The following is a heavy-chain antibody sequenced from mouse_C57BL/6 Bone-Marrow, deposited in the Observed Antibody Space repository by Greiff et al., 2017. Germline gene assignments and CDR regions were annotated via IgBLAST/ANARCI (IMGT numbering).Heavy chain of an antibody. CDR2: ISSGSSTI. CDR1: GFTFSDYG. J-gene: IGHJ1*03. CDR3: ASAKTTIVARYFDV. D-gene: IGHD1-1*01. Sequence: VQLKESGGGLVKPGGSLKLSCAASGFTFSDYGMHWVRQAPEKRLEWVAYISSGSSTIYYADTVKGRYTISRDNAKNTLFLQMTRLRSEDTAMYYCASAKTTIVARYFDVWGTGTTVTVSS. V-gene: IGHV5-17*01.